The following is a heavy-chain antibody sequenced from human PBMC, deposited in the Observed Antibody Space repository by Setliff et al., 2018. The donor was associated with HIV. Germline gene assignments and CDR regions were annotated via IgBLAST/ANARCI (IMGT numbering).Heavy chain of an antibody. CDR3: ARSPLYSGYERYYFDY. J-gene: IGHJ4*02. Sequence: PGGSLRLSCAVSEVIVSNNYMSWVRQAPGKGLEWVSVIYSGGSTDHADSVKGRFTISRDDSKNTVYLQMTSLRAEDTAVYYCARSPLYSGYERYYFDYWGQGTLVTVSS. V-gene: IGHV3-53*01. D-gene: IGHD5-12*01. CDR1: EVIVSNNY. CDR2: IYSGGST.